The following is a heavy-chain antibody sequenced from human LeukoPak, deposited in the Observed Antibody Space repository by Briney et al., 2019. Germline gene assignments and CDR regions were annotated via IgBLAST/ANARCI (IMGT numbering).Heavy chain of an antibody. CDR3: AKDLGSYGVYYFDY. D-gene: IGHD1-26*01. V-gene: IGHV3-30*18. CDR2: ISYDGSNK. Sequence: PGRSPRLSCAASGFTFSSYGMHWVRQAPGKGLEWVAVISYDGSNKYYADSVKGRFTISRDNSKNTLYLQMNSLRAEDTAVYYCAKDLGSYGVYYFDYWGQGTLVTVSS. CDR1: GFTFSSYG. J-gene: IGHJ4*02.